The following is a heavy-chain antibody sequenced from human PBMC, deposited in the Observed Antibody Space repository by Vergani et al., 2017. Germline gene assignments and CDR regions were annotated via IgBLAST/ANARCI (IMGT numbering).Heavy chain of an antibody. J-gene: IGHJ4*02. V-gene: IGHV3-30*03. Sequence: QVQLVESGGGEVQPGRSLRLSCSAAGFPFSDYGVHWVRQAPGKGLEWVSVISYDGNKKNYADSVKGRFTISRDNSKNTLSLQMNSLTAEDTAIYYCAGPQGTSAYYYGGFDYWGQGILVTVSS. D-gene: IGHD3-22*01. CDR3: AGPQGTSAYYYGGFDY. CDR2: ISYDGNKK. CDR1: GFPFSDYG.